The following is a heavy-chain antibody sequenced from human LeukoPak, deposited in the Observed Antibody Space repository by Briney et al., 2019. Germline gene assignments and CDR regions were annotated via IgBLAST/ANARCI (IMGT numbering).Heavy chain of an antibody. V-gene: IGHV3-74*01. CDR3: ARDELELRLYYYYMDV. J-gene: IGHJ6*03. CDR2: INSDGSST. CDR1: GFTFSSYW. D-gene: IGHD1-7*01. Sequence: PGGSLRLSCAASGFTFSSYWMHWVRQAPGKGLVWVSRINSDGSSTSYADSVKGRFTISRDNAKNTLYLQMNSLRAEDTAVYYCARDELELRLYYYYMDVWGKGTTVTVS.